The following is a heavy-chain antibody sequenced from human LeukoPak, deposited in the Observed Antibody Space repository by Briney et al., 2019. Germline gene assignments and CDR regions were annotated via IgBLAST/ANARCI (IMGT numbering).Heavy chain of an antibody. D-gene: IGHD6-19*01. V-gene: IGHV3-33*01. Sequence: PGGSLRLSCAASGFTFSSYGMHWVRQAPGKGLEWVAVIWYDGSNKYYADSVKGRFTISRDNSKNTLYLQMNGLRAEDTAVYYCAREDAVAGTLGDYWGQGTLVTVSS. CDR2: IWYDGSNK. J-gene: IGHJ4*02. CDR3: AREDAVAGTLGDY. CDR1: GFTFSSYG.